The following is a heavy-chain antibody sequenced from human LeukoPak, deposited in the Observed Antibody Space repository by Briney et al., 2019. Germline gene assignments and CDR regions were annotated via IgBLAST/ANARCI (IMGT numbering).Heavy chain of an antibody. J-gene: IGHJ4*02. D-gene: IGHD1-14*01. CDR1: GASITTGRYY. CDR2: IHYSGTPT. V-gene: IGHV4-39*02. Sequence: SETLSLTCSVYGASITTGRYYWGWMRQAPGKGLEWVGTIHYSGTPTFYNPSLESRVSLFSDTSRNDFSLRLRSVTAADTAVYYCAAGGDDAKPGYWGQGTLVTVSS. CDR3: AAGGDDAKPGY.